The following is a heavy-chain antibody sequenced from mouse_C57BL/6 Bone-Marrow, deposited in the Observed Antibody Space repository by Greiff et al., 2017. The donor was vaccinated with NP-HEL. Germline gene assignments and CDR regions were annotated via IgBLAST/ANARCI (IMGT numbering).Heavy chain of an antibody. J-gene: IGHJ4*01. Sequence: VQLQQSVAELVRPGASVKLSCTASGFNIKNTYMHWVKQRPEQGLEWIGRIDPANGNTKYAPKFQGKATITEDTSPNTAYLQLRSLTSEDTAIYYCARFYDGYYYAMDYWGQGTSVTVSS. CDR2: IDPANGNT. CDR3: ARFYDGYYYAMDY. CDR1: GFNIKNTY. V-gene: IGHV14-3*01. D-gene: IGHD2-3*01.